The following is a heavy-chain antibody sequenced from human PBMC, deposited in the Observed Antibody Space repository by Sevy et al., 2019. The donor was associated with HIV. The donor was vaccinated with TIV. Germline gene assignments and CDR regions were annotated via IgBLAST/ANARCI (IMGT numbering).Heavy chain of an antibody. J-gene: IGHJ4*02. CDR3: AKDAPSRFDY. CDR2: IRYDGSHK. CDR1: GFTFRNYD. Sequence: GGSLRLSCAASGFTFRNYDMHWVRQAPGKGLEWISFIRYDGSHKSYAESLKGRFTISIDNSKNTRDLHMNSLRPEDTAVYFCAKDAPSRFDYWGQGALVTVSS. V-gene: IGHV3-30*02.